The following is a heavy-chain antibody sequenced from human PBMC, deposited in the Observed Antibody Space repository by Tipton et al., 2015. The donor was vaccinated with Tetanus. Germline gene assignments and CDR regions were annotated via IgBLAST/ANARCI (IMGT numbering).Heavy chain of an antibody. CDR3: AREPWGYYYGSGVPYYFDY. CDR2: IIHSGST. Sequence: TLSLTCTVSGGSISSYYWSWIRQPPGKGLEWIGEIIHSGSTNYNPSLKSRVTISVDTSKNQFSLKLSSVTAADTAVYYCAREPWGYYYGSGVPYYFDYWGQGTLVTVSS. D-gene: IGHD3-10*01. J-gene: IGHJ4*02. V-gene: IGHV4-34*12. CDR1: GGSISSYY.